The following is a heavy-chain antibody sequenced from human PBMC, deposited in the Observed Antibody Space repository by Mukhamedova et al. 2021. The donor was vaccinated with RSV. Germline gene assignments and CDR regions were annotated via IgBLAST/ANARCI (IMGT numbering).Heavy chain of an antibody. Sequence: GSTYYNPSLKSRVTISVDTSKNQFSLKLSSVTAADTAVYYCAGSLAVAGGAYFQHWGQGTLVTVSS. D-gene: IGHD6-19*01. CDR2: GST. CDR3: AGSLAVAGGAYFQH. J-gene: IGHJ1*01. V-gene: IGHV4-39*07.